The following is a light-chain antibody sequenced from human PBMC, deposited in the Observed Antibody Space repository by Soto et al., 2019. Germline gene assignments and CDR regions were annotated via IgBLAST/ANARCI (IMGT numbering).Light chain of an antibody. CDR1: QTISSTS. J-gene: IGKJ5*01. CDR3: QQYGSSPPIT. Sequence: EIVLTQSPGTLSFSLGERATLSCRVSQTISSTSLAWYQQKPGQAPRLLIYGASTRATGVPDRFSGSGSGTDFTLTISRLEPEDFAVYYCQQYGSSPPITYGQGTRLEIK. V-gene: IGKV3-20*01. CDR2: GAS.